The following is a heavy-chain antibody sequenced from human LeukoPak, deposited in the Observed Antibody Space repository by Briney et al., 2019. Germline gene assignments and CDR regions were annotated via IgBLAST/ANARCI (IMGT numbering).Heavy chain of an antibody. CDR2: INQDGTEK. Sequence: GGSLRLSCEASGFTFTTYWMSWVRQAPGKGLEWVANINQDGTEKYYVDSVKGRFTISRDNAKNSLDLQMNSLRVEDTAVYYCAKVAKYYYGSETYYFFEHWGQGTPVTASS. CDR1: GFTFTTYW. D-gene: IGHD3-10*01. V-gene: IGHV3-7*01. J-gene: IGHJ4*02. CDR3: AKVAKYYYGSETYYFFEH.